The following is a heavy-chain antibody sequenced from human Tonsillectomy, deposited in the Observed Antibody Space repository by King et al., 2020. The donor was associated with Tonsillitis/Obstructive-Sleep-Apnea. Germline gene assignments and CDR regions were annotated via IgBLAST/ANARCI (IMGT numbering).Heavy chain of an antibody. Sequence: QLVQSGAEVKKPGASVKVSCKASGYTFISYGISWVRQAPGQGLEWMGWISAYNGNTDYAQKVQGRVTMTTDTSTSTAYMELRSLRSDDTAVYYCARDDPYCGDSGYLRYWGQGTLVTVSS. D-gene: IGHD3-22*01. CDR1: GYTFISYG. CDR3: ARDDPYCGDSGYLRY. J-gene: IGHJ4*02. V-gene: IGHV1-18*01. CDR2: ISAYNGNT.